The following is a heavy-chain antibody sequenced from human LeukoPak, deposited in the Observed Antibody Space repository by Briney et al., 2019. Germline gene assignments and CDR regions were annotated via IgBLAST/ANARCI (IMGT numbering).Heavy chain of an antibody. Sequence: SETLSLTCTVSGGSISSYYWSWIRQPPGEGLEWIGYIYYSGSTNYNPPLKSRVTISVDTSKNQVSLKLRSVTAADTAVYYCATMVQGIHTYFGSWGQGNLVAVSS. J-gene: IGHJ4*02. D-gene: IGHD3-10*01. V-gene: IGHV4-59*01. CDR2: IYYSGST. CDR1: GGSISSYY. CDR3: ATMVQGIHTYFGS.